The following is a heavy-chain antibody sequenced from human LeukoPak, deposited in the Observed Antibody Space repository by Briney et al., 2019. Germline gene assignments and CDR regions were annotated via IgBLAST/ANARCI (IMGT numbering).Heavy chain of an antibody. J-gene: IGHJ4*02. V-gene: IGHV4-59*01. Sequence: PSETLSPTCTVSGGSISSYYWSWIRQPPGKGLEWIGYIYYSGSTNYNPSLKSRVTISVDTSKNQFSLKLSSVTAADTAVYYCAREAGGSSGYGYFDYWGQGTLVTVSS. CDR2: IYYSGST. CDR3: AREAGGSSGYGYFDY. CDR1: GGSISSYY. D-gene: IGHD3-22*01.